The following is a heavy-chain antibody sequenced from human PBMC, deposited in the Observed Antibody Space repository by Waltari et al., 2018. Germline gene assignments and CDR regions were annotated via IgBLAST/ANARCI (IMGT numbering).Heavy chain of an antibody. Sequence: EVQLLESGGGLVQPGGSLRLSCAASGFTFSSYAMSWVRQAPGQGLEWVSAISGSGGSTYYADSVKGRFTISRDNSKNTLYLQMNSLRAEDTAVYYCAKDRQYYYDSSALYYFDYWGQGTLVTVSS. V-gene: IGHV3-23*01. CDR2: ISGSGGST. D-gene: IGHD3-22*01. CDR1: GFTFSSYA. CDR3: AKDRQYYYDSSALYYFDY. J-gene: IGHJ4*02.